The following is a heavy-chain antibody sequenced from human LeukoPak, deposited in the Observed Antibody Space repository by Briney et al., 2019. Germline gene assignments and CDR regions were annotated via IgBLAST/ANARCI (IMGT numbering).Heavy chain of an antibody. CDR2: IKADGSET. CDR1: GFSFSGYW. J-gene: IGHJ5*02. V-gene: IGHV3-7*01. CDR3: ARGKGWLDV. Sequence: GSLRLSCAASGFSFSGYWMSWVRQAPGKGLEWLANIKADGSETYYVDSVKGRFTISRDNARNSLFLQMNILVADDTAVYYCARGKGWLDVWGQGTPVTVSP.